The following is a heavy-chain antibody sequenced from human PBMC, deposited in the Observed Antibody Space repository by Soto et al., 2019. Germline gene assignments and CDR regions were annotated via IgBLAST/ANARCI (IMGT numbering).Heavy chain of an antibody. Sequence: GASVKVSCKASGYTFTNYVISWVRQAPGQGLEWMGWISAYNGNTNYAQKFQGRVTMTTDTSTNTAYMELRGLRSDDAAVYYCARDQPSFFDYWGQGTLVTVS. J-gene: IGHJ4*02. V-gene: IGHV1-18*01. CDR2: ISAYNGNT. CDR3: ARDQPSFFDY. CDR1: GYTFTNYV.